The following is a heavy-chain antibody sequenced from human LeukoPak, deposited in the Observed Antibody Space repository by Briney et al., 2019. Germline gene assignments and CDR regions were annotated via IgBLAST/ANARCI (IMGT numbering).Heavy chain of an antibody. V-gene: IGHV6-1*01. D-gene: IGHD6-19*01. J-gene: IGHJ6*02. CDR3: ARDMEYSSGWYSFTYYYYGMDV. CDR2: TYYRSKWYN. CDR1: GDSVSSNSAA. Sequence: SQTLSLTCAISGDSVSSNSAAWNWIRQSPSRGLEWLGRTYYRSKWYNDYAVSVKSRITINPDTSKNQFSLQLNSVTPEDTAVYYCARDMEYSSGWYSFTYYYYGMDVWGQGTTVTVSS.